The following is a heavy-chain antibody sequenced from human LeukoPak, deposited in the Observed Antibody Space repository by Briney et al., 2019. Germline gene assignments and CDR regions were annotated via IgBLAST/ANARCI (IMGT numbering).Heavy chain of an antibody. Sequence: ASVKVSCKASGYTFTSYDINWVRQATGQGLEWMGWMNPNSGNTGYAQKFQGRVTMTRNTSISTAYMELSSLRSEDTAVYYCARCKADGQIQLWSIGGIPNWFEPWGQGTLVTASS. V-gene: IGHV1-8*01. J-gene: IGHJ5*02. CDR1: GYTFTSYD. D-gene: IGHD5-18*01. CDR3: ARCKADGQIQLWSIGGIPNWFEP. CDR2: MNPNSGNT.